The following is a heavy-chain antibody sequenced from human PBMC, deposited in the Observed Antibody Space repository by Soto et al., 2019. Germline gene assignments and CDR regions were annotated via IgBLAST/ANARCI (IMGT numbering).Heavy chain of an antibody. CDR2: INPADSDI. D-gene: IGHD2-2*01. V-gene: IGHV5-51*01. CDR3: ARHSREEKGWTIRRLDY. J-gene: IGHJ4*02. CDR1: GYSFTSNW. Sequence: PGESLKISCEASGYSFTSNWIGWVRQMPGKGLEWMGIINPADSDIKYSPSFQGQVTISADKSISTVYLQWSSLQASDTAMYCCARHSREEKGWTIRRLDYWGQGTLVTVSS.